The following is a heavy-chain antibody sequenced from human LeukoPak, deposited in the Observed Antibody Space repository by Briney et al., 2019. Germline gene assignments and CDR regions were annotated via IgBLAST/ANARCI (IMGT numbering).Heavy chain of an antibody. J-gene: IGHJ4*02. CDR2: ITTSSSYM. D-gene: IGHD3-22*01. Sequence: GGSLRLSCAASGFTFSAYNMNWVRRTPGKGLEWVSSITTSSSYMFYADSVRGRFTISRDNAENSLYLQMNSLRAEDTAVYYCARDLYYDSSGYPTWAYWGQGTLVTVSS. CDR3: ARDLYYDSSGYPTWAY. CDR1: GFTFSAYN. V-gene: IGHV3-21*01.